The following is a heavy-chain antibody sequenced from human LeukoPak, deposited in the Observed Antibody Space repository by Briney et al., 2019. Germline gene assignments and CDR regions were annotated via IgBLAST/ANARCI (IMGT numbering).Heavy chain of an antibody. J-gene: IGHJ3*01. Sequence: SETLSLTCTVSGGSISSGGYYWSWIRQHPGKGLEWIGYIYHTGSTHYNPSFRGRLTISVDTSKNHFSLKLTSVTAADTAVYYCAREGQYYDSSGSNRFDAFDLWGQGTMVSVSS. CDR3: AREGQYYDSSGSNRFDAFDL. V-gene: IGHV4-31*03. CDR2: IYHTGST. D-gene: IGHD3-22*01. CDR1: GGSISSGGYY.